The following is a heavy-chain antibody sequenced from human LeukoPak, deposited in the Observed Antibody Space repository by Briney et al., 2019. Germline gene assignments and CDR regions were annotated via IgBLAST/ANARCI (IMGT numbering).Heavy chain of an antibody. CDR1: GGSISSYY. CDR2: IYYSGST. V-gene: IGHV4-59*12. Sequence: SETLSLTCTVSGGSISSYYWSWIRQPPGKGLEWIGYIYYSGSTNYNPSLKSRVTISVDTSKNQFSLKLSSVTAADTAVYYCARDLPYSSGWFPFDYWGQGTLVTVSS. D-gene: IGHD6-19*01. J-gene: IGHJ4*02. CDR3: ARDLPYSSGWFPFDY.